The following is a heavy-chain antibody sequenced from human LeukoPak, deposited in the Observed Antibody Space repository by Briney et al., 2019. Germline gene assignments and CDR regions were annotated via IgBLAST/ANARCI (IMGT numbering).Heavy chain of an antibody. D-gene: IGHD5-12*01. J-gene: IGHJ4*02. CDR1: GFTFSSYA. V-gene: IGHV3-23*01. Sequence: GGSLRLSCAASGFTFSSYAMSWVRQAPGKRLEWASAISGSGGSTYYADSVKGRFTISRDNSKNTLYLQMNSLRAEDTAVYYCAKDRGYSGPLDYWGQGTLVTVSS. CDR3: AKDRGYSGPLDY. CDR2: ISGSGGST.